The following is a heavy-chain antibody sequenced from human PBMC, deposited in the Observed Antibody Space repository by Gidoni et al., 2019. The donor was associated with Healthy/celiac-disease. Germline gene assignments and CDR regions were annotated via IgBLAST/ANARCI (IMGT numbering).Heavy chain of an antibody. CDR3: ARGRPYYDFWSGPKTAFDI. V-gene: IGHV4-34*01. Sequence: QVQLQPCGAGLLKPSETPSLTCAVYGGSFSGYYWCWIRQPPGKGREWIGEINHSGSTNYNPSLKSRVTISVDTSKNQFSLKLSSVTAADTAVYYCARGRPYYDFWSGPKTAFDIWGQGTMVTVSS. J-gene: IGHJ3*02. CDR1: GGSFSGYY. CDR2: INHSGST. D-gene: IGHD3-3*01.